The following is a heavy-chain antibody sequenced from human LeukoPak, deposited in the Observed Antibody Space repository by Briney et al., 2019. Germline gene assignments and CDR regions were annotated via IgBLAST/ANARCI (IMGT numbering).Heavy chain of an antibody. Sequence: SETLSLTCAVYGGSFSGYYWSWIRQPPGKGLEWIGEMNHSGSTNYNPSLKSRVTISVDTSKNQFSLRLSSVTAADTAVYYCAGXXKNDSGTYRFGKKKRGYMDVWGKGTTVTISS. CDR2: MNHSGST. J-gene: IGHJ6*03. V-gene: IGHV4-34*01. CDR1: GGSFSGYY. CDR3: AGXXKNDSGTYRFGKKKRGYMDV. D-gene: IGHD3-10*01.